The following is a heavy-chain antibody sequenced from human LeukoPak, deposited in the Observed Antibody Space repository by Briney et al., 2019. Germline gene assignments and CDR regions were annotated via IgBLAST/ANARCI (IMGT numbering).Heavy chain of an antibody. V-gene: IGHV3-7*01. CDR1: GFTFSNYW. CDR2: LRQDGSND. J-gene: IGHJ4*02. D-gene: IGHD4-11*01. CDR3: ARLMAGVTTYDY. Sequence: PGGSLRLSCAASGFTFSNYWMSWVRQAPGMGLEWVASLRQDGSNDYYMCSVKGRLTISTNTTENSLYLQISSLRAGDTAVFYCARLMAGVTTYDYWGQGTLVTVSS.